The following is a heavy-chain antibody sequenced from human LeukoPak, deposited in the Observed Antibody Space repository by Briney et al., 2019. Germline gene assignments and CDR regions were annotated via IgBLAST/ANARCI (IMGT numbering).Heavy chain of an antibody. Sequence: ASVKVSCKVSGYTLTELSMHWVRQAPGKGLEWMGGFDPEDGETIYAQKFQGRVTMTEDTSTDTAYMELSSLRSEDTAVYYCASGRRLLWFGGADAFDIWGQGTMVTVSS. CDR3: ASGRRLLWFGGADAFDI. CDR2: FDPEDGET. V-gene: IGHV1-24*01. D-gene: IGHD3-10*01. CDR1: GYTLTELS. J-gene: IGHJ3*02.